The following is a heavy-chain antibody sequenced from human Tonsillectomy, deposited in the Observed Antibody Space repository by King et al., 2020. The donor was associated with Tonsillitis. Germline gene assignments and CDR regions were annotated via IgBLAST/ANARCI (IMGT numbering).Heavy chain of an antibody. Sequence: QLQESGPGLVKPSETLSLTCTVSGDSISSSSYFWGWIRQPPGKGLEWIGSTYYSGSTYYSPSLKSRVTISVDTSKNQFSLKLSSVTAADTAVYYCAGLVAGTSWFVPWGQGTLVTVSS. CDR1: GDSISSSSYF. CDR3: AGLVAGTSWFVP. D-gene: IGHD6-19*01. V-gene: IGHV4-39*01. CDR2: TYYSGST. J-gene: IGHJ5*02.